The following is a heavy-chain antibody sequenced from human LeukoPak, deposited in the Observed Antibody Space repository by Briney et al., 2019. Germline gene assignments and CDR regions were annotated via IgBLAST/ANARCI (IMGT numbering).Heavy chain of an antibody. CDR1: GYTFSSSG. Sequence: ASVKVSCKASGYTFSSSGISWVRQAPGQGLEWMGWISAYNGNTNYAQKLQGRVTMTTDTSTSTAYMELRSLRSDDTAVYYCARVWIVGATPDYWGQGTLVTVSS. CDR2: ISAYNGNT. CDR3: ARVWIVGATPDY. V-gene: IGHV1-18*01. J-gene: IGHJ4*02. D-gene: IGHD1-26*01.